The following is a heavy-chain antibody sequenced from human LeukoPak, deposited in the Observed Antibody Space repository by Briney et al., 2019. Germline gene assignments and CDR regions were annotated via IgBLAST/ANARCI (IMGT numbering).Heavy chain of an antibody. CDR1: GGSISSHY. CDR2: IYYSGST. J-gene: IGHJ4*02. Sequence: KPSETLSLTCTVSGGSISSHYWSWIRQPPGKGLEWIGYIYYSGSTNCNPSLKSRVTISVDTSKNQFSLKLSSVTAADTAVYYCARAVAARPTYYFDYWGQGTLVTVSS. V-gene: IGHV4-59*11. D-gene: IGHD6-6*01. CDR3: ARAVAARPTYYFDY.